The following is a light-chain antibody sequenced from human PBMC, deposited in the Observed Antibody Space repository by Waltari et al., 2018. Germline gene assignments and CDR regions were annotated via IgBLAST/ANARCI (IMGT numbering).Light chain of an antibody. V-gene: IGLV3-21*04. CDR3: QVWHRSADLWV. Sequence: SYVLTQPPSVSVAPGKTARITCGGTSSGSESVPRYQQKPGQAPVLIIYYDGGRPSGIPERFSGSNSGNTATLTITRVEAGDEADYYCQVWHRSADLWVFGGGTKLTV. CDR2: YDG. J-gene: IGLJ3*02. CDR1: SSGSES.